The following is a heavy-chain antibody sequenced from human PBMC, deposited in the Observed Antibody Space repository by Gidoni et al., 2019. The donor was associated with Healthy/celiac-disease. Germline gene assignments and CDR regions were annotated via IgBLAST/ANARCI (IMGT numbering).Heavy chain of an antibody. CDR3: ARPSYNWNYAFDI. D-gene: IGHD1-20*01. CDR1: GCSISSSSYY. CDR2: IYYSGST. Sequence: QLQLQESGPGLVKPSETLSLTCTVSGCSISSSSYYWGWLRQPPGKGLEWIGSIYYSGSTYYNPSLKSRVTISVDTSKNQFSLKLSSVTAADTAVYYCARPSYNWNYAFDIWGQGTMVTVSS. V-gene: IGHV4-39*01. J-gene: IGHJ3*02.